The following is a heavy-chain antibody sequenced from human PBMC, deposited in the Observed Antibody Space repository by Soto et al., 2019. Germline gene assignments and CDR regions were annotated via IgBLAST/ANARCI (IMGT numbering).Heavy chain of an antibody. CDR2: ITSSSGT. J-gene: IGHJ4*02. D-gene: IGHD2-2*01. Sequence: EVQLVESGGGLVQPGGSLRLSCAASGFTFSTHSMNWVRQAPGKGLEWISYITSSSGTMYADSVKGRFTISRDNAKNSLYLQMNSLRAEDRAVYFCVGEVGFQLIYWGQGTLVTVSS. V-gene: IGHV3-48*01. CDR3: VGEVGFQLIY. CDR1: GFTFSTHS.